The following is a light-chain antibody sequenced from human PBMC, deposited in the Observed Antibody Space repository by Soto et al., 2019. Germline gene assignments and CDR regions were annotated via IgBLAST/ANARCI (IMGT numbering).Light chain of an antibody. CDR3: QQYGSSPIT. CDR1: ADVSSSY. V-gene: IGKV3D-20*01. CDR2: DAS. Sequence: ENVLTQSPGTLSLSPGERATLSCRASADVSSSYVAWYQQKSGLAPRLLIHDASSRATGIPDRFSGSKSGTEFTLTIRRLEPEDAAVYYCQQYGSSPITFGQGTRLEIK. J-gene: IGKJ5*01.